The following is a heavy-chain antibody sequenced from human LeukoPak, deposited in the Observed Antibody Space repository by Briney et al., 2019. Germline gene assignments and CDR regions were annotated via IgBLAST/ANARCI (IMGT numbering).Heavy chain of an antibody. J-gene: IGHJ4*02. Sequence: GGSLRLSCAASGFTFSSYRMNWVRQAPGKGLEWVSYISSSSSTIYYADSVKGRFTISRDNAKNSLYLQMNSLRAEDTAVYYCARISDTVTTPFDYWGQGTLVTVSS. V-gene: IGHV3-48*01. CDR2: ISSSSSTI. CDR1: GFTFSSYR. CDR3: ARISDTVTTPFDY. D-gene: IGHD4-17*01.